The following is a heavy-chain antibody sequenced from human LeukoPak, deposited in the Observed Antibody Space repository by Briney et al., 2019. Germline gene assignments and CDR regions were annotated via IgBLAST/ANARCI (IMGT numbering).Heavy chain of an antibody. J-gene: IGHJ4*02. CDR3: ARVGVPAATQGDFDY. CDR1: GYTFTGYY. D-gene: IGHD2-2*01. Sequence: GASGKVFCKASGYTFTGYYMHWVRQAPGQGLEWMGWINPNSGGTNYAQKFQGRVTMTRDTSISTAYMELSRLRSDDTAVYYCARVGVPAATQGDFDYWGQGTLVTVSS. CDR2: INPNSGGT. V-gene: IGHV1-2*02.